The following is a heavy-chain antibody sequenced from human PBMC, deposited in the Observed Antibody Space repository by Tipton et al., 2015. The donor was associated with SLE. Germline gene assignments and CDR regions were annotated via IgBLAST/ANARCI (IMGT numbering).Heavy chain of an antibody. CDR3: ARDPLTGLGIPLFDY. CDR1: GFTFSSYE. J-gene: IGHJ4*02. V-gene: IGHV3-74*01. CDR2: IISDGSTI. D-gene: IGHD1-14*01. Sequence: SLRLSCAASGFTFSSYEMNWVRQAPGKGLVWVSRIISDGSTINYADSVEGRFTISRDNAKNTVYLQMNNLRAEDTAVYYCARDPLTGLGIPLFDYWGQGALVTVSS.